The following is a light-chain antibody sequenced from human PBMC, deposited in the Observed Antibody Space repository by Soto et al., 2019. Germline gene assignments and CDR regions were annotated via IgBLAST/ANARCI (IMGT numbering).Light chain of an antibody. Sequence: QPVLTQPPSVSGAPGQRVTISCTGSSSNIGAAYDVHWYQHLPGTAPKLLIYGDSNRPSGVPDRFSGSKSGTSASLAISGLQAGDEADYYCQSYDSRLSGYVFGTGTKLTVL. J-gene: IGLJ1*01. CDR3: QSYDSRLSGYV. V-gene: IGLV1-40*01. CDR1: SSNIGAAYD. CDR2: GDS.